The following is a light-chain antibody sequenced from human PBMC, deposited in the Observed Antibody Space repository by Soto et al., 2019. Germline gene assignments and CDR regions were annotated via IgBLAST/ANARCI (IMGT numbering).Light chain of an antibody. CDR1: RSIGTY. CDR3: QQRSNWPFT. J-gene: IGKJ3*01. V-gene: IGKV3-11*01. Sequence: EIVLTQSPATLSLSPGERATLSCRASRSIGTYLAWYQQKPGQAPRLLMYGASNRATGIPARLSGSGSETDFTLTISSLEPADFAVYYCQQRSNWPFTFGPGNKVDIK. CDR2: GAS.